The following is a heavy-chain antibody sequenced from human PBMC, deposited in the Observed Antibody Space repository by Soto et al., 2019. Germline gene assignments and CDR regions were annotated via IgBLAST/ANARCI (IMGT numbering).Heavy chain of an antibody. CDR2: ISSYTGHT. CDR3: ASDRPGINPFYGLDV. J-gene: IGHJ6*02. Sequence: QVHLVQSGAEVKKPGASVNVSCKASGYTFSRTGISWVRQAPGQGLEWMGWISSYTGHTSSVEKLQGRSTMSTDTCPNTAYMELGSLTSEDTAVYYCASDRPGINPFYGLDVWGQGTTVTVSS. V-gene: IGHV1-18*01. CDR1: GYTFSRTG.